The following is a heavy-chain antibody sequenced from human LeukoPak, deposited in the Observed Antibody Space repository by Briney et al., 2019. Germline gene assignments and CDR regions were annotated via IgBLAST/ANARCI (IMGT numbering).Heavy chain of an antibody. CDR3: ARANSSGPYYYYGLDV. D-gene: IGHD6-6*01. J-gene: IGHJ6*02. CDR2: IKQDGSEK. CDR1: GFTFSSYW. V-gene: IGHV3-7*01. Sequence: GGSLRLSCAASGFTFSSYWMSWVRQAPGKGLEWVANIKQDGSEKYYVDSVKGRFTISRDNAKNSLCLQMNSLRAEDTAVYYGARANSSGPYYYYGLDVWGQGTTVTVSS.